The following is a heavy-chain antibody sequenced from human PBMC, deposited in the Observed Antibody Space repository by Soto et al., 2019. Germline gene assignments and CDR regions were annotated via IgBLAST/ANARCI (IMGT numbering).Heavy chain of an antibody. CDR2: IYWDDDK. V-gene: IGHV2-5*02. CDR3: ARLIGNSWLDS. D-gene: IGHD3-16*01. J-gene: IGHJ5*01. CDR1: GFSLSTSGVG. Sequence: ESGPTLVNPTQTLTLTCTFSGFSLSTSGVGVGWIRQPPGKALEWLALIYWDDDKRYSPSLKSRLTINPDTSNNQFSLHLNSVTPDDTAVYYCARLIGNSWLDSWGQGTLVTVSS.